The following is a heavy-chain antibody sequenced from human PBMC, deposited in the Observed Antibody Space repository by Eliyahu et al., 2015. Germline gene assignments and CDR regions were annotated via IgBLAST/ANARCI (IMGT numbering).Heavy chain of an antibody. D-gene: IGHD6-19*01. CDR1: GYTFTSXX. J-gene: IGHJ5*02. CDR2: IDAGNGYT. V-gene: IGHV1-3*01. CDR3: ARDRGQYCTYSSCLSWFDP. Sequence: QVQLVQSGAEVKKPGASVKVSCKASGYTFTSXXIHWVRQAPGQSLEWVGWIDAGNGYTKYSQSFQGRVTITMNTSAITTYLELSSLTSEDTAVYYCARDRGQYCTYSSCLSWFDPWGQGTLVTVSS.